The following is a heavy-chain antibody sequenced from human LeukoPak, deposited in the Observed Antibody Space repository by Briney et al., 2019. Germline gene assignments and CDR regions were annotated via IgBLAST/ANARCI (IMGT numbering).Heavy chain of an antibody. CDR2: ISYDGSNK. J-gene: IGHJ4*02. D-gene: IGHD6-19*01. V-gene: IGHV3-30*03. CDR1: GFTFSSYG. Sequence: PGRSLRLSCAASGFTFSSYGMHWVRQAPGKGLEWVAVISYDGSNKYYADSVKGRFTISRDNSKNTLYLQMNSLGTEDTAVYYCAPRGIAVAGPFDYWGQGTLVTVSS. CDR3: APRGIAVAGPFDY.